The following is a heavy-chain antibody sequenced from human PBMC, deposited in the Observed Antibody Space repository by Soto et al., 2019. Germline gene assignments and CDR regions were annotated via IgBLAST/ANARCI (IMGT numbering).Heavy chain of an antibody. CDR1: GYTVTGYY. Sequence: GASVKVSCKASGYTVTGYYMHCVRQAPGQVLEWMGWINPNSGGTNYAQKFQGRVTMTRDTSISTAYMELSRLRSDDTAVYYCASPVYCSSTSCHEDYGMDVWGQGTTVTVSS. CDR2: INPNSGGT. V-gene: IGHV1-2*02. D-gene: IGHD2-2*01. J-gene: IGHJ6*02. CDR3: ASPVYCSSTSCHEDYGMDV.